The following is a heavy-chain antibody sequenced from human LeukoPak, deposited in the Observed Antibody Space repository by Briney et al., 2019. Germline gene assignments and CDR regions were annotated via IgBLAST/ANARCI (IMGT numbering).Heavy chain of an antibody. CDR2: IHHSGST. CDR3: ARDVAAGTLDY. Sequence: SETLSLTCNVSGYSISSGYYWGWIRQPPGKGLEWIGSIHHSGSTYYSPSLKSRVTISVDTSKNQFSLKLSSVTAADTAVYYCARDVAAGTLDYWGQGTLVTVSS. J-gene: IGHJ4*02. CDR1: GYSISSGYY. V-gene: IGHV4-38-2*02. D-gene: IGHD1-26*01.